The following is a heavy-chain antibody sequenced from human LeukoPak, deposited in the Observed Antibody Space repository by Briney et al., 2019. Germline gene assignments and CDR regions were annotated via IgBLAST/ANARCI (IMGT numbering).Heavy chain of an antibody. J-gene: IGHJ4*02. CDR3: ARRRGDGYNNFDY. CDR2: INPNSGGT. V-gene: IGHV1-2*02. D-gene: IGHD5-24*01. CDR1: GYTFTRKY. Sequence: ASVKVSCKAFGYTFTRKYMHWVRQAPGQGLEWMGWINPNSGGTNYAQKFQGRVTMTRDTSISTAYMELSRLRSDDTAVYYCARRRGDGYNNFDYWGQGTLVTVSS.